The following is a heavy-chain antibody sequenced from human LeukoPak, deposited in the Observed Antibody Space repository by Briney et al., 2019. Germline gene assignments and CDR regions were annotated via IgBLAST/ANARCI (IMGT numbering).Heavy chain of an antibody. J-gene: IGHJ4*02. D-gene: IGHD3-10*01. V-gene: IGHV3-30*03. Sequence: GTSLRLSCAASGFTFTSYGMHWVRQSRGKGLEWVALITYDGYYKYYSDSVKGRFTISSDTSKNTLYLQMNSLRAEDTAVYYCARDLSPVVRASPMGYWGQGTLVTVSS. CDR1: GFTFTSYG. CDR2: ITYDGYYK. CDR3: ARDLSPVVRASPMGY.